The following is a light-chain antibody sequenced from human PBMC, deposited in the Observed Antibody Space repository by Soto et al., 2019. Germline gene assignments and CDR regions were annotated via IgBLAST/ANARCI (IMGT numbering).Light chain of an antibody. V-gene: IGKV1-27*01. CDR3: QKYNTTPRT. CDR1: QDISDH. CDR2: EAS. Sequence: DFQMTQSPSSLSASVGDRVTITCRASQDISDHLAWYQHKPGKVPKLLIYEASTLQSGVPSRFSGGGFGTDFTLTISSLQPEDVAPYYCQKYNTTPRTFGQGTKVELK. J-gene: IGKJ1*01.